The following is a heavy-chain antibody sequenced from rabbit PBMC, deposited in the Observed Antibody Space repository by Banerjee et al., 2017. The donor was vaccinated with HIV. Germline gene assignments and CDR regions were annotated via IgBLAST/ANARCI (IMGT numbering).Heavy chain of an antibody. D-gene: IGHD4-2*01. V-gene: IGHV1S40*01. CDR3: ARAAYAGSDFDP. Sequence: QSLEESGGGLVKPGASLTLTCTASGFSFSSRYWICWVRQAPGKGLEWIACIDAGSSGSAHYANWVKSRFTISKTSSTTVTLQMTSLTAADTATYFCARAAYAGSDFDPWGPGTHVTVS. CDR2: IDAGSSGSA. CDR1: GFSFSSRYW. J-gene: IGHJ2*01.